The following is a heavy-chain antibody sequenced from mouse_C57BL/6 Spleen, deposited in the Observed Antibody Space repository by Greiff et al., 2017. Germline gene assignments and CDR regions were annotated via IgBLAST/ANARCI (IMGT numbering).Heavy chain of an antibody. Sequence: LQLHQSGAELVKPGASVKISCKASGYAFSSYWMNWVKQRPVKGLEWIGQIYPGDGDTNYNGKFTGKATLTAANSSSTAYMQHGSLTSEDSAVFVYASRFAYWGQGTLVTVSA. J-gene: IGHJ3*01. V-gene: IGHV1-80*01. CDR2: IYPGDGDT. CDR3: ASRFAY. CDR1: GYAFSSYW.